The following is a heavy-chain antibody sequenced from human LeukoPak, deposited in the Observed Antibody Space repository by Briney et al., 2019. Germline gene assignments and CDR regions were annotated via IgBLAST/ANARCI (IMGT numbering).Heavy chain of an antibody. Sequence: GASVKVSCKASGYSFTTYSISWVRQAPGQGLEWMGWISGYNGNTNYAQKFQGRVTVTKDTSTSTVYMELRSLRSDDTAVYYCARDGGYNPGRDALDIWGQGTMVTVSS. J-gene: IGHJ3*02. V-gene: IGHV1-18*01. CDR3: ARDGGYNPGRDALDI. CDR2: ISGYNGNT. D-gene: IGHD5-18*01. CDR1: GYSFTTYS.